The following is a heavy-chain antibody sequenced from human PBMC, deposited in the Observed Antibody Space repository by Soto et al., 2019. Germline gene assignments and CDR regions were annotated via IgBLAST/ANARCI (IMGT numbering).Heavy chain of an antibody. Sequence: ASETLSLTCTVSGGSVSSTSYYWTWIRQPPGKGLEWIGYIHYSGSTNYNPSLKSRVAMSVDTSKNHFSLKLSSVTAADTAVYYCAREWEHLYFDYWGQGALVTVSS. CDR3: AREWEHLYFDY. V-gene: IGHV4-61*01. D-gene: IGHD1-26*01. CDR2: IHYSGST. CDR1: GGSVSSTSYY. J-gene: IGHJ4*02.